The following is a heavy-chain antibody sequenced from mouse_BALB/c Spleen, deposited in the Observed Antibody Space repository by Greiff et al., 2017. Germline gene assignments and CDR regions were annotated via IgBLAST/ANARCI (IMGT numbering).Heavy chain of an antibody. CDR1: GFSLTSYG. V-gene: IGHV2-2*02. CDR2: IWSGGST. J-gene: IGHJ4*01. CDR3: ARNRGTVVATGGAMDY. D-gene: IGHD1-1*01. Sequence: QVQLQQSGPGLVQPSQSLSITCTVSGFSLTSYGVHWVRQSPGKGLEWLGVIWSGGSTDYNAAFISRLSISKDNSKSQVFFKMNSLQANDTAIYYCARNRGTVVATGGAMDYWGQGTSVTVSS.